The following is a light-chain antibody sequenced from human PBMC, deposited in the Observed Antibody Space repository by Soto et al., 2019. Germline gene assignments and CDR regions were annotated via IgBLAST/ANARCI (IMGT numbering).Light chain of an antibody. CDR1: QGICNY. J-gene: IGKJ1*01. CDR3: QHYNSYSEA. CDR2: AAS. Sequence: DIQMTQSPSSLSASAGDRVTITCRASQGICNYLAWYQQQPGKSPKLLIYAASTLQSGVPSRFSGSGSGTEFTLTISSLQPDDFATYYCQHYNSYSEAFGQGTKV. V-gene: IGKV1-27*01.